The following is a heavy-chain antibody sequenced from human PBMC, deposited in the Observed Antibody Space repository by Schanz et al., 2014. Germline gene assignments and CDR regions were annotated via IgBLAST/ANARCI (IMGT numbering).Heavy chain of an antibody. CDR1: GFTFSSYA. Sequence: EVQLLESGGGLVQPGGSLRLSCAASGFTFSSYAMSWVRQAPGKGLEWVSAISGSGGTAYYADSVKSRCTISGDNAKNTLYLQMNSQRAEDKAVYYCDTDNGHFAFDFWGQGTMVNVSA. CDR2: ISGSGGTA. J-gene: IGHJ3*01. CDR3: DTDNGHFAFDF. V-gene: IGHV3-23*01. D-gene: IGHD2-8*01.